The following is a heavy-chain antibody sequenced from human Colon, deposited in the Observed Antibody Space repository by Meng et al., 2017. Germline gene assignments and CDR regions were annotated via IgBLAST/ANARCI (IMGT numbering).Heavy chain of an antibody. J-gene: IGHJ4*02. V-gene: IGHV4-4*02. CDR3: ARHGGYYQDF. CDR2: IDHRGSA. CDR1: GASVRVNSY. Sequence: QASGPGLVKPSEALALACSVVGASVRVNSYWSWVRQPPGRGLEWIGQIDHRGSAYYRPSLNSRVTMSLDKSRNQFSLRLTSVTAADTAVYYCARHGGYYQDFWGQGTLVTVSS. D-gene: IGHD4-23*01.